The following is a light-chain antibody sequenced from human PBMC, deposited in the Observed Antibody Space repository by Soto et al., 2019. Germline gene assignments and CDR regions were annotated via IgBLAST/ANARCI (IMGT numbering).Light chain of an antibody. CDR2: DAS. V-gene: IGKV3-20*01. CDR3: QQYGSSRT. CDR1: QTVRNNY. J-gene: IGKJ1*01. Sequence: IVMAHSPATLTASARQRATVSCWASQTVRNNYLAWYQQKPGQAPRLLIYDASSRATGIPDRFSGSGSGTDFTLTISRLEPEDFAVYYCQQYGSSRTFGQGTKVDIK.